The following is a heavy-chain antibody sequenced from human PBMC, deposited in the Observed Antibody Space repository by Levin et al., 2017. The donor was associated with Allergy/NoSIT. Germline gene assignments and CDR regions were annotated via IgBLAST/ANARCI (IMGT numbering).Heavy chain of an antibody. J-gene: IGHJ6*03. V-gene: IGHV4-59*01. CDR1: GGSISSYY. Sequence: SETLSLTCTVSGGSISSYYWSWIRQPPGKGLEWIGYIYYSGSTNYNPSLKSRVTISVDTSKNQFSLKLSSVTAADTAVYYCARVGDWNDVNYYYYYMDVWGKGTTVTVSS. CDR2: IYYSGST. CDR3: ARVGDWNDVNYYYYYMDV. D-gene: IGHD1-1*01.